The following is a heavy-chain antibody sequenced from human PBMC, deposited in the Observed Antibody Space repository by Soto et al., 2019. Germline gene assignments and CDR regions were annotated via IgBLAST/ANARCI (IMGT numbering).Heavy chain of an antibody. Sequence: SETLSLTCTVSGDSISSGGYYWSWIRQHPGKGLEWIGYIYYSGSTYYNPSLKSRVIISVDTSKNQFSLKLSSVTAADTAVYYCARGSTVAAILFDYWGQGTLVTVS. V-gene: IGHV4-31*03. CDR3: ARGSTVAAILFDY. CDR1: GDSISSGGYY. CDR2: IYYSGST. D-gene: IGHD2-15*01. J-gene: IGHJ4*02.